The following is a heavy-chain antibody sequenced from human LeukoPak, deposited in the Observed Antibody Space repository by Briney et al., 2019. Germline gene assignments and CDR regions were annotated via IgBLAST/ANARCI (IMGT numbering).Heavy chain of an antibody. CDR2: INPNSGGT. CDR1: GYTFTGYY. D-gene: IGHD3-10*01. V-gene: IGHV1-2*02. Sequence: ASVKVSCKASGYTFTGYYMHWVRQAPGQGLEWMGWINPNSGGTNYAQKFQGRVTMTRDTSISTAYMELSRLRSDDTAVYYCARANDGSGRRLYYFDYWGQGTLVTVSS. J-gene: IGHJ4*02. CDR3: ARANDGSGRRLYYFDY.